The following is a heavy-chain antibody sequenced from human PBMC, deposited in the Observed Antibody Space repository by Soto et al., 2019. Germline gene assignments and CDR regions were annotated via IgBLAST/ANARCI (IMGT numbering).Heavy chain of an antibody. CDR3: ARWNGWGGYYFDY. CDR2: INPNSGST. J-gene: IGHJ4*02. Sequence: ASVKVSCKASGYTFTGYYMHWVRQAPGQGLEWMGWINPNSGSTYYNPSLKSRVTISVDTSKNQFSLKLSSVTAADTAVYYCARWNGWGGYYFDYWGQGTLVTVSS. V-gene: IGHV1-2*02. D-gene: IGHD3-10*01. CDR1: GYTFTGYY.